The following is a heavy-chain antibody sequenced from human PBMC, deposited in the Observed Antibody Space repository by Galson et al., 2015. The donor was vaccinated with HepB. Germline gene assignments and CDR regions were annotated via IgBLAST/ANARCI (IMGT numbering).Heavy chain of an antibody. Sequence: CAISGDSVSNNNAAWNWIRQSPSRGLEWLGRTYYRSKWAYDYAASVKSRIIIDPDTSKNQSTLQLVSVTPEDTAVYYCTKSVALARGMDVWGQGTTVTVSS. CDR2: TYYRSKWAY. J-gene: IGHJ6*02. CDR1: GDSVSNNNAA. CDR3: TKSVALARGMDV. D-gene: IGHD6-19*01. V-gene: IGHV6-1*01.